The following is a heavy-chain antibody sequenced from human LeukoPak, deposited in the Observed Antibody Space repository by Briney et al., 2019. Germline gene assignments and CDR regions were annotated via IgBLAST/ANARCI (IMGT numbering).Heavy chain of an antibody. Sequence: SETLSLTCTVSGGSISSGGYYWSWIRQPPGKGLEWIGYIYHSGSTYYNPSLKSRVTISVDRSKNQFSLKLSSVTAADTAVYYCARRRFLEWLADWGQGTLVTVSS. J-gene: IGHJ4*02. CDR3: ARRRFLEWLAD. CDR1: GGSISSGGYY. V-gene: IGHV4-30-2*01. D-gene: IGHD3-3*01. CDR2: IYHSGST.